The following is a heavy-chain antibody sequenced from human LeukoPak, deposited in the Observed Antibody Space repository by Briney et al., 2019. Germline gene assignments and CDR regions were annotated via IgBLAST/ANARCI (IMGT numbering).Heavy chain of an antibody. D-gene: IGHD3-22*01. CDR3: ARDLGLVLFDY. CDR1: GFTFSSYS. V-gene: IGHV3-48*01. CDR2: ISSSSTI. Sequence: PGGSLRLSCAASGFTFSSYSMNWVRQAPGKGLEWVSYISSSSTIYYADSVKGRFTISRDNAKKSLYLQMNSLRAEDTAVYYCARDLGLVLFDYWGQGTLVTVSS. J-gene: IGHJ4*02.